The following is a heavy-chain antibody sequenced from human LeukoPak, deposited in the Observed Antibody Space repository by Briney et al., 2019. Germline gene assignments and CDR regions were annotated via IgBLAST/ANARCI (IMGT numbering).Heavy chain of an antibody. CDR1: GFTFSSYW. CDR3: AREQDDFWNLPTLRFDP. Sequence: GGSLRLSCAASGFTFSSYWMSWVRQAPGKGLEWVANIKQDGSEKYYVDSVKGRFTISRDNAKNSLYLQMNSLRAEDTAVYYCAREQDDFWNLPTLRFDPWGQGTLVTVSS. V-gene: IGHV3-7*01. D-gene: IGHD3-3*01. CDR2: IKQDGSEK. J-gene: IGHJ5*02.